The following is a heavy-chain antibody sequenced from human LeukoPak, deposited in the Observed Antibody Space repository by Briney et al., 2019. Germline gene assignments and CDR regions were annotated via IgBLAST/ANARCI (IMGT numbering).Heavy chain of an antibody. Sequence: GGSLRLSCAASGFTFSSYAMSWVRQAPGKGLEWVSAISGSGGSTYYADSVKGRFTISRDNSKNTLYLQMNSLRAEDTAVYYCAKHTLPSIAAALNRNWGQGTLVTVSS. CDR3: AKHTLPSIAAALNRN. CDR1: GFTFSSYA. D-gene: IGHD6-13*01. J-gene: IGHJ4*02. CDR2: ISGSGGST. V-gene: IGHV3-23*01.